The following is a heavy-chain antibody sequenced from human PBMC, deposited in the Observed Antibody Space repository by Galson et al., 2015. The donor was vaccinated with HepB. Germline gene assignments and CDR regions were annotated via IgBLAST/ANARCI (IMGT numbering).Heavy chain of an antibody. Sequence: QSGAEVKKPGESLRISCKGSGYSFTSYRISWVRQMPGKGLEWMGRIDPSDSYTNYSPSFQGHVTISADKSISTAYLQWSSLKASDTAMYYCARRTVNDFWSGYGMDVWGQGTTVTVSS. D-gene: IGHD3-3*01. J-gene: IGHJ6*02. CDR1: GYSFTSYR. CDR3: ARRTVNDFWSGYGMDV. V-gene: IGHV5-10-1*01. CDR2: IDPSDSYT.